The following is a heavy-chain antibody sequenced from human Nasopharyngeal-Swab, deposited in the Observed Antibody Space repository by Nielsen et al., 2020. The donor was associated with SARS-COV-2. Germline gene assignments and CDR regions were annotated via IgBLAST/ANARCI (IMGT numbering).Heavy chain of an antibody. D-gene: IGHD5-12*01. CDR3: ARDLGGYVGY. V-gene: IGHV3-30-3*01. CDR1: GFTLSSYA. J-gene: IGHJ4*02. Sequence: GESLKISCAASGFTLSSYAMHWVRQAPGKGLELVAVISYDGSNKYYADSVKGRFTISRDNSKNTLYLQMNSLRAEDTAVYYCARDLGGYVGYWGQGTLVTVSS. CDR2: ISYDGSNK.